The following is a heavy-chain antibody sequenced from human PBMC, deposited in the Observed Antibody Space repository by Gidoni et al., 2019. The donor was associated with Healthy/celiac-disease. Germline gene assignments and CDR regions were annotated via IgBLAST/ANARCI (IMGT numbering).Heavy chain of an antibody. CDR2: IYCSGST. Sequence: QLQLQQSGPGLVWPSETLSLTCTVSGGPIRSSSYYWDWIRQPPGKGLEWIGSIYCSGSTYYNPSLKSRVTISVDTSKNQFSLKLSSVTAADTAVYYCARTRRERDGYNRVYFDYWGQGTLVTVSS. J-gene: IGHJ4*02. D-gene: IGHD5-12*01. CDR1: GGPIRSSSYY. CDR3: ARTRRERDGYNRVYFDY. V-gene: IGHV4-39*01.